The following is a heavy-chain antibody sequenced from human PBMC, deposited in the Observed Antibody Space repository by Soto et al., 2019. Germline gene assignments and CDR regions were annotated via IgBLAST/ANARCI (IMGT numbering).Heavy chain of an antibody. CDR3: AKDSATTRSYFDY. D-gene: IGHD6-25*01. Sequence: EVQLLESGGGLVQLGGSLRLSCAASGFTFSSYAMNWVRLAPGKGLQWVAGISSGGGGTYYADSVKGRFTISRDNSKSTLYLQMNSLRAEDTAIYYCAKDSATTRSYFDYWGQGTLVTVSS. J-gene: IGHJ4*02. CDR1: GFTFSSYA. CDR2: ISSGGGGT. V-gene: IGHV3-23*01.